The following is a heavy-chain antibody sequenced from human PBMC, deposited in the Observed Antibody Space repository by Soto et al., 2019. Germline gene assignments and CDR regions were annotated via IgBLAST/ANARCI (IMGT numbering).Heavy chain of an antibody. V-gene: IGHV3-23*01. Sequence: VQLLESGGGLVQPGGSLRLSCAASGFTFKNYAMTWVRQAPGKGMEWVSSIGGSGSVAHYADSVKGRFTVSRDDSKNTLYLQMSGLRVDETALYYCAKDAVPYNGEWDWFDLWGQGTLVTVSS. CDR3: AKDAVPYNGEWDWFDL. J-gene: IGHJ5*02. CDR1: GFTFKNYA. D-gene: IGHD3-10*01. CDR2: IGGSGSVA.